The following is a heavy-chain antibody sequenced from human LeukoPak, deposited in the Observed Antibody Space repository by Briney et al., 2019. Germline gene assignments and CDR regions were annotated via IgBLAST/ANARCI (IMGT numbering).Heavy chain of an antibody. Sequence: PSETLSLTCTVSGDSISSYYWSWIRQPPGKGLEWIGYIYYSGSTNYNPSLKSRVTISVDTSKNQSSLKLTSVTAADTAVYYCAKSIAVAGNDAFDVWGQGTMATVSS. V-gene: IGHV4-59*13. CDR3: AKSIAVAGNDAFDV. CDR2: IYYSGST. J-gene: IGHJ3*01. D-gene: IGHD6-19*01. CDR1: GDSISSYY.